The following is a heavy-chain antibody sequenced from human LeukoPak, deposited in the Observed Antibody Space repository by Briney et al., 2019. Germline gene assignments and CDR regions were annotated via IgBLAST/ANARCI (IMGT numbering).Heavy chain of an antibody. CDR3: VRAIGSNTL. J-gene: IGHJ4*02. V-gene: IGHV3-7*01. CDR1: GFTFTTYW. CDR2: INQDGSEK. D-gene: IGHD4-23*01. Sequence: PGGSLRLSCAASGFTFTTYWMSWVRQAPGKVLEWVANINQDGSEKYYVDSVKGRFTISRGNAKNSLYLQMNSLRAEDTAVNFCVRAIGSNTLWGQETLVTVSS.